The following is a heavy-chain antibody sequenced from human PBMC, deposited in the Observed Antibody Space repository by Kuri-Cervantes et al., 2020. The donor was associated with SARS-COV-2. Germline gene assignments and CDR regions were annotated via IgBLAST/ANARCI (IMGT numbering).Heavy chain of an antibody. CDR2: IWHDGSNK. CDR1: GFTFSSYG. D-gene: IGHD3-3*01. CDR3: ARERSGLDY. Sequence: GESLKISCAASGFTFSSYGMHWVRQAPGKGLEWGAVIWHDGSNKYYADSVKGRFTISRDNSKNTLYLQMNSLRAEDTAVYYCARERSGLDYWGQGTLVTVSS. J-gene: IGHJ4*02. V-gene: IGHV3-33*01.